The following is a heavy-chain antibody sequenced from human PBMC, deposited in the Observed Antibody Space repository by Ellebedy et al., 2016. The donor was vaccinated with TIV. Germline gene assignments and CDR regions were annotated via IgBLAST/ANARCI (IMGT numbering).Heavy chain of an antibody. CDR1: GYTFTSYA. D-gene: IGHD1-20*01. V-gene: IGHV1-3*01. CDR3: AAQYNWNRFDY. Sequence: AASVKVSCKASGYTFTSYAMHWVRQAPGQRLEWMGWFNDGNGNTKYSQKFQGRVTITRDTSASIAYMELSSLRSEDTAVYYCAAQYNWNRFDYWGQGTLVTVSS. CDR2: FNDGNGNT. J-gene: IGHJ4*02.